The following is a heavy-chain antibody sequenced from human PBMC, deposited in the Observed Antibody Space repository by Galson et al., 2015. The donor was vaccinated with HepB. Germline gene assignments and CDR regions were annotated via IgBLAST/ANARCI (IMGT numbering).Heavy chain of an antibody. V-gene: IGHV6-1*01. CDR3: ARGLSIAVAGTVDYYYYYMDV. CDR2: TYYRSKWYN. Sequence: CAISGDSVSSNSAAWNWIRQSPSRGLEWLGRTYYRSKWYNDYAVSVKSRITINPDTSKNQFSLQLNSVTPEDTAVYYCARGLSIAVAGTVDYYYYYMDVWGKGTTVTVSS. J-gene: IGHJ6*03. CDR1: GDSVSSNSAA. D-gene: IGHD6-19*01.